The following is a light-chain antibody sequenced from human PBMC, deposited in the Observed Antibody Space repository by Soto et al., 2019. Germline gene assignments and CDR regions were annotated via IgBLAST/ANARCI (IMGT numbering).Light chain of an antibody. CDR1: QSVSSNY. CDR2: GAS. J-gene: IGKJ1*01. Sequence: DIVLTQSPGTLSLSPGERATLSCRASQSVSSNYLAWYQQKPGQAPRLLIYGASTRATGVPDRFSGSGSGTDFTLTISRLEPEDFAVYYCQRYGTSLTWTFGQGTKVEIK. V-gene: IGKV3-20*01. CDR3: QRYGTSLTWT.